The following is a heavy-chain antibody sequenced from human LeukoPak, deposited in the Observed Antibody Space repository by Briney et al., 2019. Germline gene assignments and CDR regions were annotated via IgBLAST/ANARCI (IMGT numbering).Heavy chain of an antibody. J-gene: IGHJ4*02. CDR1: GGSISSGGYY. V-gene: IGHV4-31*03. CDR2: IYYSGST. Sequence: SETLSLTCTVSGGSISSGGYYWSWIRQHPGKGLEWIGYIYYSGSTDYNPSLKSRVTMSVDTSKNQFSLKLSSVTAADTAVYYCATLQSSGYDYSDYWGQGILVTVSS. CDR3: ATLQSSGYDYSDY. D-gene: IGHD3-22*01.